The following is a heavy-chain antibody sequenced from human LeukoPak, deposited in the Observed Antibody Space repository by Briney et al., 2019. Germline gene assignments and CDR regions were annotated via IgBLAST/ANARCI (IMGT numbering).Heavy chain of an antibody. CDR1: GFTFSSYG. J-gene: IGHJ5*02. Sequence: GGSLRLSCAASGFTFSSYGMHWVRQAPGKGPEWVAVISYDGINEYYADSVKGRFTVSRDSSKNTLFLQMNSLRAEDTAVYYCASTKLRGLLWTLKAWGQGTLVTVSS. CDR2: ISYDGINE. CDR3: ASTKLRGLLWTLKA. D-gene: IGHD3-10*01. V-gene: IGHV3-30*03.